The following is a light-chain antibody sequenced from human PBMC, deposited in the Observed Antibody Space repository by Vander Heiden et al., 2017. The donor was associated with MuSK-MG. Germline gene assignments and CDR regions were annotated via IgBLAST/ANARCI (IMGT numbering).Light chain of an antibody. CDR3: QQRNNGHPLYT. CDR2: DAS. Sequence: EIVLTPSPATLSLSPGERATLSCRASQSVSSYLAWYQQKPGQAPRLLIYDASNRATGIKARFSGSGCGTDFTLTISSLEPEDFAVYYCQQRNNGHPLYTFGQGTKLEIK. J-gene: IGKJ2*01. V-gene: IGKV3-11*01. CDR1: QSVSSY.